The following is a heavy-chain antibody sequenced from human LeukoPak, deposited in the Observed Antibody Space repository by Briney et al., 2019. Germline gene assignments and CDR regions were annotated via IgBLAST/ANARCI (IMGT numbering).Heavy chain of an antibody. CDR2: IKQDGSEK. Sequence: GGSLGLSCAASGFTFSSYWMSWVRQAPGKGLEWVANIKQDGSEKYYVDSVKGRFTISRDNAKNSLYLQMNSLRAEDTAVYYCARANTRYFDWSDAFDIWGQGTMVTVSS. CDR1: GFTFSSYW. D-gene: IGHD3-9*01. V-gene: IGHV3-7*01. J-gene: IGHJ3*02. CDR3: ARANTRYFDWSDAFDI.